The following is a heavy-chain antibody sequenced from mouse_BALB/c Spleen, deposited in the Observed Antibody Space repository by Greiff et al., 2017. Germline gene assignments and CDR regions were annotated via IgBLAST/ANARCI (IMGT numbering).Heavy chain of an antibody. D-gene: IGHD2-3*01. CDR2: ISYSGST. CDR3: ARSWLLSYAMDY. Sequence: EVQRVESGPSLVKPSQTLSLTCSVTGDSITSGYWNWIRKFPGNKLEYMGYISYSGSTYYNPSLKSRISITRDTSKNQYYLQLNSVTTEDTATYYCARSWLLSYAMDYWGQGTSVTVSS. CDR1: GDSITSGY. J-gene: IGHJ4*01. V-gene: IGHV3-8*02.